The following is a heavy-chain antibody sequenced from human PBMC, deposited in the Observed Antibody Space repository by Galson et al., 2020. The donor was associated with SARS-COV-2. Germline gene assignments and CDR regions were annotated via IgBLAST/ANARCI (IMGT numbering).Heavy chain of an antibody. CDR2: IFYTGIT. CDR1: GGSINNHY. D-gene: IGHD3-3*01. J-gene: IGHJ4*02. V-gene: IGHV4-59*11. Sequence: PGGSLRLSCSVSGGSINNHYWSWVRQSPGKGLEYVGYIFYTGITNYNPSLKSRVIISVDTAKNQFSLRLRSVTAADTAFYYCARQDFWSGLDYWGQGALVTVSS. CDR3: ARQDFWSGLDY.